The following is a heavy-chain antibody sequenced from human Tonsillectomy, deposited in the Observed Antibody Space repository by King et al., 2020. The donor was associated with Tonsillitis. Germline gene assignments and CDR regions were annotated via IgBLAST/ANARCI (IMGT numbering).Heavy chain of an antibody. CDR1: GFTFSSYA. CDR3: VKPAYSSSWYYFDY. J-gene: IGHJ4*02. D-gene: IGHD6-13*01. CDR2: ISSNGGST. Sequence: VQLVESGGGLVQPGVSLILSCSASGFTFSSYAMHWVRQAPGKGLEYVSAISSNGGSTYYADYVKGRFTISRDNSKNTLYLQMSSLRAEDTAVYYCVKPAYSSSWYYFDYWGQGTLVTVSS. V-gene: IGHV3-64D*06.